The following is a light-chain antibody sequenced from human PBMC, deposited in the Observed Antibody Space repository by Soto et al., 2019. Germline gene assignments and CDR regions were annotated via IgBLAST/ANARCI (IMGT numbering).Light chain of an antibody. V-gene: IGLV2-8*01. CDR2: GVN. CDR1: SSDIGAYNY. J-gene: IGLJ1*01. CDR3: SSYAGNNKYV. Sequence: QSALTQPASVSGSPGQSIAISCTGSSSDIGAYNYVSWYQHHPGKAPKLIIYGVNKRPSGVPDRFSGSKSGNTASLTVSGLQAEDEAEYYCSSYAGNNKYVFGTGTKVTVL.